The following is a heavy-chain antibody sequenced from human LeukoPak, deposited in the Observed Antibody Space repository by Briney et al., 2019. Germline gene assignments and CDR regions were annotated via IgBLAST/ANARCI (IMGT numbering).Heavy chain of an antibody. D-gene: IGHD1-26*01. V-gene: IGHV3-21*01. J-gene: IGHJ3*02. CDR2: ISSSSNYI. CDR3: ARDVGASAPDAFDI. Sequence: GGSLRLSCAASGFTFSTYNMNWVRQAPGKGLEWVSSISSSSNYIYYADSVKGRFTISRDNAKNSLYLQMNSLRAEDMDVYYCARDVGASAPDAFDIWGQGTKVTVSS. CDR1: GFTFSTYN.